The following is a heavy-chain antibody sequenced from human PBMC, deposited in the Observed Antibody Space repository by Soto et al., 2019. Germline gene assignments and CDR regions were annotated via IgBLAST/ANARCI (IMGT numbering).Heavy chain of an antibody. V-gene: IGHV3-15*01. CDR2: IKSKTDGGTA. D-gene: IGHD2-15*01. Sequence: EVQLVESGGGFVQPGGSLRLSCVASRFSFTNAWMSWVRQAPGKGPEWVGRIKSKTDGGTADYPAPVKGRSTISRDYSQNTLYLHMDSLKTEDTALYHCSTDIEIYGLDIWGQGTTVTVSS. CDR1: RFSFTNAW. CDR3: STDIEIYGLDI. J-gene: IGHJ6*02.